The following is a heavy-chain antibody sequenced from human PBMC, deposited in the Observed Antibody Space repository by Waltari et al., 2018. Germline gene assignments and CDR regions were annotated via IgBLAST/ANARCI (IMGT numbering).Heavy chain of an antibody. CDR2: IDSCGST. Sequence: EVQLVESGGGLIQPGGSLRLYCAASGFTVSRNYMSWVRPAPGKGLEWVSVIDSCGSTYYADSVKGRFTISRDNSKNTLYIQMNSLRAEDTAVYYCAKIAAAGPLVDYWGQGTLVTVSS. V-gene: IGHV3-53*01. D-gene: IGHD6-13*01. J-gene: IGHJ4*02. CDR1: GFTVSRNY. CDR3: AKIAAAGPLVDY.